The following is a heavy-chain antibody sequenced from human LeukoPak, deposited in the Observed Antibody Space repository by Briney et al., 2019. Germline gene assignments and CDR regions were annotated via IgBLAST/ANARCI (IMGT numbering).Heavy chain of an antibody. J-gene: IGHJ4*02. D-gene: IGHD2-15*01. CDR3: ARRYCSGGTCFDY. V-gene: IGHV5-51*01. CDR1: GYSFTSYW. CDR2: VYPGDSDT. Sequence: GESLQISCKGSGYSFTSYWIGWVRQMPGKGLEWMGIVYPGDSDTRYSPSFQGQVTMSADKSISTAYLQWSSLKASDTAMYYCARRYCSGGTCFDYWGQGTLVTVSS.